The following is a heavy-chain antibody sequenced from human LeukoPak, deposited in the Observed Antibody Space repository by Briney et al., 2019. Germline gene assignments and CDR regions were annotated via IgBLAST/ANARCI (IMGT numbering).Heavy chain of an antibody. CDR1: GFTFSSYA. J-gene: IGHJ4*02. Sequence: PGGSLRLSCAASGFTFSSYAMHWVRQAPGKGLEWVAVISYDGSNKYYADSVKGRFTISRDNSKNTLYLQMNSLRAEDTAVYYCARGRGGSYYFDYWGQGTLVTVSS. CDR3: ARGRGGSYYFDY. CDR2: ISYDGSNK. V-gene: IGHV3-30*04. D-gene: IGHD5-12*01.